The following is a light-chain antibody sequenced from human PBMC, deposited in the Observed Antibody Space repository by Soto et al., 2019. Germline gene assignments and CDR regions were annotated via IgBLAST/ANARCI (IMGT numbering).Light chain of an antibody. CDR1: HSISNY. CDR3: QQSYSTPCT. CDR2: AAS. J-gene: IGKJ2*01. Sequence: IQMTQSPSSLSACIGDRVTITCRASHSISNYLNWYQQKPGKAPKLLIYAASTLQSGVPSRFSGSGSGTDFTLTISSLQPEDFATFFCQQSYSTPCTFGQGTKLEIK. V-gene: IGKV1-39*01.